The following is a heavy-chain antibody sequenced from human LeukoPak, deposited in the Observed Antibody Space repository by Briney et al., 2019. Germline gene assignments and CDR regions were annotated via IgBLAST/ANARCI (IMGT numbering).Heavy chain of an antibody. V-gene: IGHV3-9*01. CDR1: GFTFDDYS. D-gene: IGHD1-14*01. J-gene: IGHJ5*02. CDR2: ISCNSGSY. Sequence: PGRSLRLSCAASGFTFDDYSRSWVRQAPGKGLEWVAPISCNSGSYTYADSMSRGFTISRDNAKNSLYLQMNSLRAADTALYYCVPENWFDPWGQGTLVTVSS. CDR3: VPENWFDP.